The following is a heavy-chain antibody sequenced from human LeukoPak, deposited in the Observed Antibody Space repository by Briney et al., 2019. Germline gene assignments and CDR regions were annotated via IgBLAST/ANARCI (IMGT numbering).Heavy chain of an antibody. CDR1: GYTFTGYY. J-gene: IGHJ4*02. CDR3: ARDLSRSGDSSGKHFDY. D-gene: IGHD3-22*01. V-gene: IGHV1-2*02. CDR2: INPNSGGT. Sequence: EASVKVSCKASGYTFTGYYMHWVRQAPGQGLEWMGWINPNSGGTNYAQKFQGRVTMTRDTSISTAYMELSRLRSDDTAVYYCARDLSRSGDSSGKHFDYWGQGTLVTVSS.